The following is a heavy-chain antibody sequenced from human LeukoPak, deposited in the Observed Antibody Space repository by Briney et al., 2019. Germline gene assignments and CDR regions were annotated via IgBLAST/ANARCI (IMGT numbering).Heavy chain of an antibody. CDR2: ISGSGGST. CDR1: GFTFSSYA. V-gene: IGHV3-23*01. CDR3: ARAEMIYNSGWLYYFDY. D-gene: IGHD6-19*01. Sequence: GGSLRLSCAASGFTFSSYAMSWVRQAPGKGLEWVSAISGSGGSTYYADSVKGRFTISRDNSKNTLYLQMNSLRAEDTAVYYCARAEMIYNSGWLYYFDYWGQGTLVTVSS. J-gene: IGHJ4*02.